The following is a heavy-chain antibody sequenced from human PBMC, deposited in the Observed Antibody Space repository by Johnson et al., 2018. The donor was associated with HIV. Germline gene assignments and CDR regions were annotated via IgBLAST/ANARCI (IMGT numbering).Heavy chain of an antibody. J-gene: IGHJ3*02. CDR3: ARRWLQCGGLVDAFDT. CDR1: GFTFSSYD. Sequence: VQLVESGGGLVQPGGSPRLSCAASGFTFSSYDMHWVRQATGKGLEWVSAIGTAGDTYYPGSVKGRFTISRENAKNSLYLQMNSLRAEDTALYYCARRWLQCGGLVDAFDTWGQGTMVTVSS. D-gene: IGHD5-24*01. CDR2: IGTAGDT. V-gene: IGHV3-13*01.